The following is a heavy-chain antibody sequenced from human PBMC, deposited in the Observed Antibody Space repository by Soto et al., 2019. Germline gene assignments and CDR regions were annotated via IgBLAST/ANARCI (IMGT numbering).Heavy chain of an antibody. J-gene: IGHJ3*02. CDR3: ARDWTTVVNLDAFDI. CDR1: GGTFSSYA. CDR2: IIPIFGTA. V-gene: IGHV1-69*06. D-gene: IGHD4-17*01. Sequence: QVQLVQSGAEVKKPGSWVKVFCKASGGTFSSYAISWVRQAPGQGLEWMGGIIPIFGTANYAQKFQGRVTITADKSTSTAYMELSSLRSEDTAVYYCARDWTTVVNLDAFDIWGQGTMVTVSS.